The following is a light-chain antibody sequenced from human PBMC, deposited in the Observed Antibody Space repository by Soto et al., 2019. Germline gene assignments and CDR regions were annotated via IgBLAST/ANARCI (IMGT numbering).Light chain of an antibody. CDR1: QGISTY. Sequence: NQLTQSPSSLSASVGDRVTLTXRASQGISTYLAWYQQKPGKAPQLLIYAVSTLQSGVSSRFSGSGFGTDFTLTISSLQPEDSAIYYCQQADTFPITFGQGTRLEIK. CDR3: QQADTFPIT. J-gene: IGKJ5*01. CDR2: AVS. V-gene: IGKV1-9*01.